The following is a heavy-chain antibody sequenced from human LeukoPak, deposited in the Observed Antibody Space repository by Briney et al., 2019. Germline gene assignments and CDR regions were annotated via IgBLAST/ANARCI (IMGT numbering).Heavy chain of an antibody. Sequence: SETLSLTCAVYGGSFSGYYWSWIRQPPGKGLEWIGYIYYSGSTYYNPSLKSRVTISVDTSKNQFSLKLSSVTAADTAVYYCARSNAAPFDYWGQGTLVTVSS. CDR3: ARSNAAPFDY. D-gene: IGHD2-8*01. J-gene: IGHJ4*02. V-gene: IGHV4-34*01. CDR1: GGSFSGYY. CDR2: IYYSGST.